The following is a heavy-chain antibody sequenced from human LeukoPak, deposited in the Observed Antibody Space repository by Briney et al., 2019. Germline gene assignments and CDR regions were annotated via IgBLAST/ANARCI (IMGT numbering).Heavy chain of an antibody. D-gene: IGHD3-9*01. CDR1: GGSIRSYY. V-gene: IGHV4-59*01. CDR3: ARGDILTQYFFDY. J-gene: IGHJ4*02. CDR2: IYYSGST. Sequence: PSETLFLTCTVSGGSIRSYYWSWIRQPPGKGLEWIGYIYYSGSTTYNPSLKSRVTISVDTSKNQFSLKLSSVTAADTAVYYCARGDILTQYFFDYWGQGTLVTVSS.